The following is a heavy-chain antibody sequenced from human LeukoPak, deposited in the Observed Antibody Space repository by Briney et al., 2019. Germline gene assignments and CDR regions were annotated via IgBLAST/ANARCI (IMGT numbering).Heavy chain of an antibody. CDR1: SGFISNYY. D-gene: IGHD3-3*01. V-gene: IGHV4-4*07. CDR2: ISTSGNT. J-gene: IGHJ4*02. CDR3: ARDSRYYDSWSGYLDY. Sequence: SSETLSLTCSVSSGFISNYYWSWIRQPAGKGLEWIGRISTSGNTNYSPSLKSRVTMSVDTSKNQFFLNLRSVTAADTAVYYCARDSRYYDSWSGYLDYWGQGALVTVSS.